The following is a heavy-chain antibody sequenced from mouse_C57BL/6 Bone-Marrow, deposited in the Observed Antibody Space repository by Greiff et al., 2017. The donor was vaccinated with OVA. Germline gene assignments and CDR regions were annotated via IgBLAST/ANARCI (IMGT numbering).Heavy chain of an antibody. CDR3: ARDAGYYGSSYSYFDV. J-gene: IGHJ1*03. V-gene: IGHV7-1*01. CDR2: SRNKANDYTT. CDR1: GFTFSDFY. D-gene: IGHD1-1*01. Sequence: EVKLVESGGGLVQSGRSLRLSCATSGFTFSDFYMEWVRQAPGKGLEWIAASRNKANDYTTEYSASVKGRFIVSRDTSQSILYLQMNALRAEDTAIYYCARDAGYYGSSYSYFDVWGTGTTVTVSS.